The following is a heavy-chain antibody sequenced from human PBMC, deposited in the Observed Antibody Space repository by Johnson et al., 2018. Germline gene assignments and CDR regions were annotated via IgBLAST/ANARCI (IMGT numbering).Heavy chain of an antibody. CDR3: AAVSGLKPRFDAFDI. CDR1: GFTFTSSA. D-gene: IGHD3-10*01. V-gene: IGHV1-58*01. CDR2: IVVGSGNT. J-gene: IGHJ3*02. Sequence: QLVESGPEVKKXGTSVKVXCKASGFTFTSSAVQWVRQARGQRLEWIGWIVVGSGNTNYAQKFQERVTLTRDMSTSTAYMELSSLRSEATAVYYWAAVSGLKPRFDAFDIWGQGTMVTVSS.